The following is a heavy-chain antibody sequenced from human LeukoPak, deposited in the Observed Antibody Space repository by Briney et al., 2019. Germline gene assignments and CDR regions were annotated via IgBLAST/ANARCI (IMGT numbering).Heavy chain of an antibody. CDR3: ARKGPAAPLDY. Sequence: GASVTVSCTASGYTFTSYYIHWVRQAPGQGLEWMGKINPTGGSTTYAQTFQGRVSMTRDMSTSTVYMELSSLRSEDTAVYFCARKGPAAPLDYWGQGTLVTVSS. J-gene: IGHJ4*02. V-gene: IGHV1-46*01. D-gene: IGHD2-2*01. CDR1: GYTFTSYY. CDR2: INPTGGST.